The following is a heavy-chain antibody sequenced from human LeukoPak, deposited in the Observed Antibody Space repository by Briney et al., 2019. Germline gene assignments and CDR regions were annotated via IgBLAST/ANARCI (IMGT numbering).Heavy chain of an antibody. CDR3: ARGLGITAFDI. D-gene: IGHD7-27*01. J-gene: IGHJ3*02. CDR1: GFTFSSYA. V-gene: IGHV4-59*01. CDR2: IYYSGST. Sequence: GSLRLSCAASGFTFSSYAMSWIRQPPGKGLEWIGYIYYSGSTNYNPSLKSRVTISVDTSKNKFSLKLSSVTAADTAVYYCARGLGITAFDIWGQGTMVTVSS.